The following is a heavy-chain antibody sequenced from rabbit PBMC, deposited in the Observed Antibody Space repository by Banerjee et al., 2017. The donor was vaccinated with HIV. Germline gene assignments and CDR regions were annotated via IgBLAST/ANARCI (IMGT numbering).Heavy chain of an antibody. D-gene: IGHD6-1*01. CDR2: IDADGGVST. CDR3: AKDRLVGGGAGYGYGLNF. J-gene: IGHJ6*01. Sequence: QSLEESGGDLVKPGASLTLTCTASGFTFSRYWMCWVRQAPGKGLEWIACIDADGGVSTYYASWVNGRFTISSDNAQNTVDLQMNSLTAADTATYFCAKDRLVGGGAGYGYGLNFWGPGTLVTVS. V-gene: IGHV1S40*01. CDR1: GFTFSRYW.